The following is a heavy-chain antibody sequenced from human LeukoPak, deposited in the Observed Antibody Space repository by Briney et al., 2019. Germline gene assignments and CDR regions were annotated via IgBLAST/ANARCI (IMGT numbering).Heavy chain of an antibody. V-gene: IGHV5-10-1*01. CDR1: GYRFPSFW. CDR2: IDPSDSYT. J-gene: IGHJ5*02. CDR3: AVGYNSTEDP. D-gene: IGHD2/OR15-2a*01. Sequence: EESLKSSCKASGYRFPSFWISWVRQMAGKGLEWMGRIDPSDSYTNYGLSFQGHVTISADKSVSTAYLEWRRLKASDTAIYYCAVGYNSTEDPWGRGTLAIVSS.